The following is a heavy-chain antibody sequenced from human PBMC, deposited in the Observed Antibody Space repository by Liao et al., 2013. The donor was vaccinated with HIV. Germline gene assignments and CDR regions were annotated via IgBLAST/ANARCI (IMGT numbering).Heavy chain of an antibody. D-gene: IGHD3-3*01. CDR1: GGSISSYY. CDR3: AARITISGVAIPHALDV. J-gene: IGHJ3*01. V-gene: IGHV4-59*12. CDR2: IYYSGST. Sequence: QPQLQESGPGLVKPSETLSLTCTVSGGSISSYYWSWIRQPPGKGLEWIGYIYYSGSTNYNPSLKSRVTISVDTSKNQFSLKLSSVTAADTAVYFCAARITISGVAIPHALDVWGQGTMVAVSS.